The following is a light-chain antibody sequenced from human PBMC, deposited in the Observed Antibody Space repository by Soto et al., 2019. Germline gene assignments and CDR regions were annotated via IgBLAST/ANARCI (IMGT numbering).Light chain of an antibody. V-gene: IGKV1-39*01. Sequence: DIQMTQSPSSLSASVGDTVTITCRASQSISVHLNWYQQKPGKVPKLLIYAASNLHSGVPSRFSGSGSETDLALTISSLQPEDFATYYCQQSVITPYPFGQGTRLEIK. CDR3: QQSVITPYP. J-gene: IGKJ2*01. CDR2: AAS. CDR1: QSISVH.